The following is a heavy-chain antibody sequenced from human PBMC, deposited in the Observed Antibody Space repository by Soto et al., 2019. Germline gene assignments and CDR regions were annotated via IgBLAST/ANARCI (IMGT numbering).Heavy chain of an antibody. V-gene: IGHV1-18*01. Sequence: ASVKVSCKASGYTFTSYGISWVRQAPGQGLEWMGWISAYNGNTNYAQKLRGRVTMTTDTSTSTAYMELRSLRSDDTAVYYCAREGSITIFGVVNNYYYYYMDVWGKGTTVTVSS. D-gene: IGHD3-3*01. CDR2: ISAYNGNT. CDR3: AREGSITIFGVVNNYYYYYMDV. CDR1: GYTFTSYG. J-gene: IGHJ6*03.